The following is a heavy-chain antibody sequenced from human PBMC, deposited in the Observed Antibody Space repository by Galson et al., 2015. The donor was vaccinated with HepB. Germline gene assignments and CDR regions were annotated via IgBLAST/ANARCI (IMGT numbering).Heavy chain of an antibody. Sequence: SVKVSCKASGGTFSSYAISWVRQAPGQGLEWMGGIIPIFGTANYAQKFQGRVTITADESTSTAYMELSSLRSEDTAVYYCARAGDIVVANGRGYFQHWGQGTLVTVSS. J-gene: IGHJ1*01. D-gene: IGHD2-2*01. CDR3: ARAGDIVVANGRGYFQH. CDR2: IIPIFGTA. V-gene: IGHV1-69*13. CDR1: GGTFSSYA.